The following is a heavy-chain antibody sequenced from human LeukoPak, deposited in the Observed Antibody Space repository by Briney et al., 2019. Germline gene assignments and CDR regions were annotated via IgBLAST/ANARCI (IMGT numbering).Heavy chain of an antibody. CDR2: IYYSGST. V-gene: IGHV4-61*01. CDR1: GGSVSSGSYY. CDR3: ARGPYYAMAFDI. J-gene: IGHJ3*02. Sequence: SETLSLTCTVSGGSVSSGSYYWSWIRQPPGKGLEWIGYIYYSGSTNYNHSLKSRVTISVDTSKNQFSLKLSSVTAADTAVYYCARGPYYAMAFDIWGQGTMVTVSS. D-gene: IGHD3-3*01.